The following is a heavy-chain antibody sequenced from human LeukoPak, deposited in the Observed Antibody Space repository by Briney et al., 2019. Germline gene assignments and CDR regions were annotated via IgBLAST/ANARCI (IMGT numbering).Heavy chain of an antibody. CDR2: ISSSSSYI. Sequence: GGSLRLSCTASGFTFSSHRMNWVRQAPGKGLEWVSSISSSSSYINYADSVKGRFTISRDNAKNSLYLQMNSLKAEDTAVYYCARGGVVAASKVNYWGQGTLVTVSS. J-gene: IGHJ4*02. CDR3: ARGGVVAASKVNY. D-gene: IGHD2-15*01. V-gene: IGHV3-21*01. CDR1: GFTFSSHR.